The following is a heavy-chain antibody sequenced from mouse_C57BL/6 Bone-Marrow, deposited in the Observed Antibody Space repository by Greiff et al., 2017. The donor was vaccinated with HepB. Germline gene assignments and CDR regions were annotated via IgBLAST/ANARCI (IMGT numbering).Heavy chain of an antibody. Sequence: VQLQQPGAELVKPGASVKLSCKASGYTFTSYWMHWVKLRPGQGLEWIGMIHPNSGSTNYNEKFKSKATLTVDKSSSTAYMQLSSLTSEDSAVYYCARCVYNCDLYSMAYWGQGPSVTVSS. J-gene: IGHJ4*01. CDR3: ARCVYNCDLYSMAY. CDR2: IHPNSGST. CDR1: GYTFTSYW. D-gene: IGHD4-1*01. V-gene: IGHV1-64*01.